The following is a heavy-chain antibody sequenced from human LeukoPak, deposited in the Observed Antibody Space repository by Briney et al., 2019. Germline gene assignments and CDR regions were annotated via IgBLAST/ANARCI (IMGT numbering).Heavy chain of an antibody. CDR3: AKELYSTTYGFPFDY. D-gene: IGHD3-10*01. J-gene: IGHJ4*02. V-gene: IGHV3-9*01. Sequence: GRSLRLSCAASGFTFHDFAIHWVRQAPGKGLEWVSGISWNSGSISYADSVKGRFTISRDNAKNSLFLQMTSLRAEDTALYYCAKELYSTTYGFPFDYWGQGTLVTVSS. CDR1: GFTFHDFA. CDR2: ISWNSGSI.